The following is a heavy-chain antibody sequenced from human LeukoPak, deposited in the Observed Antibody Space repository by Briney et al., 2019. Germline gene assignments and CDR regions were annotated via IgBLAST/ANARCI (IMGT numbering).Heavy chain of an antibody. Sequence: PGGSLRLSCAASGFTFSSYGMHWVRQAPGKGLEWVAFIRYDGSNKYYADSVKGRFTISRDNSKNTLYLQMNSLRAEDTAVYYCAKEGKVVPGVDYFDYWGQGTLVTVSS. CDR3: AKEGKVVPGVDYFDY. CDR1: GFTFSSYG. V-gene: IGHV3-30*02. CDR2: IRYDGSNK. D-gene: IGHD2-2*01. J-gene: IGHJ4*02.